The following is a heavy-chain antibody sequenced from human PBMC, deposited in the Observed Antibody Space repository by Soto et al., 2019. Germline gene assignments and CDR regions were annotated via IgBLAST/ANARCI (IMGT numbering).Heavy chain of an antibody. CDR3: ARDPTNGPFGVLRRFFGY. CDR2: ISYDGSNK. Sequence: QVQLVESGGGVVQPGRSLRLSCAASGFTFSSYAMHWVRQAPGKGLERVAVISYDGSNKYYADSVKGRFTISRDNSKNTLYLQMNSLRAEDTAVYYCARDPTNGPFGVLRRFFGYWGQGTLVTVSS. J-gene: IGHJ4*02. D-gene: IGHD3-10*01. V-gene: IGHV3-30-3*01. CDR1: GFTFSSYA.